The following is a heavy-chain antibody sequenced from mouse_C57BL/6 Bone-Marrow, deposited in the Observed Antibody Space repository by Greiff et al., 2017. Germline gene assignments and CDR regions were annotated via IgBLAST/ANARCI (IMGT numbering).Heavy chain of an antibody. CDR2: IDPSDSYT. Sequence: QVHVKQPGAELVRPGTSVKLSCKASGYTFTSYWMHWVKQRPGQGLEWIGVIDPSDSYTNYNQKFKGKATLTVDTSSSTAYMQLSSLTSEDSAVYYCAREGWYFDVWGTGTTVTVSS. J-gene: IGHJ1*03. CDR1: GYTFTSYW. V-gene: IGHV1-59*01. CDR3: AREGWYFDV.